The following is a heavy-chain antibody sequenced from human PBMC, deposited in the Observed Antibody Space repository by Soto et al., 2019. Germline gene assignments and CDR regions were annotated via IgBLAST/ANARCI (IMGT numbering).Heavy chain of an antibody. CDR1: GGSISSDGYY. V-gene: IGHV4-31*03. CDR2: IYYSVSI. J-gene: IGHJ3*02. D-gene: IGHD5-12*01. Sequence: TLSLTCTVSGGSISSDGYYWSWIRQHPGKGLEWIGYIYYSVSISYNPPLKSRVTISVDTSKNQFSLKLSSVTAADTAAYSCARVREYSRYGNAFDIWGQGTMVTVSS. CDR3: ARVREYSRYGNAFDI.